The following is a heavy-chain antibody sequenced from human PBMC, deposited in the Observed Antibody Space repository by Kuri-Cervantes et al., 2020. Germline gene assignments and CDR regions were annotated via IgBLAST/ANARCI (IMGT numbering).Heavy chain of an antibody. D-gene: IGHD1-14*01. Sequence: SETLSLTCTVSGASMSGYSWSWIRQPPGKGLEWIGEINHSGSTNYNPSLKSRVTISVDTSKNQFSLKLSSVTAADTAVYYCARIKPPSNNDYWGQGTLVTVSS. CDR3: ARIKPPSNNDY. CDR2: INHSGST. CDR1: GASMSGYS. J-gene: IGHJ4*02. V-gene: IGHV4-34*01.